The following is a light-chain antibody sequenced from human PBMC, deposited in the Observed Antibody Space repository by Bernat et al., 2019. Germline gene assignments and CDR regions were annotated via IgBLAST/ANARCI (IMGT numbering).Light chain of an antibody. CDR1: QSFSSSY. CDR2: DAS. CDR3: QQYGRSPPYT. V-gene: IGKV3-20*01. J-gene: IGKJ2*01. Sequence: EIVLTQSPGTLSLSPGERATLSCRASQSFSSSYLAWYQQKPGQAPRLLIYDASSRATGIPDRFSGSGSGTDFTLTISRLEPEDFAVYYCQQYGRSPPYTFGQGTKLEIK.